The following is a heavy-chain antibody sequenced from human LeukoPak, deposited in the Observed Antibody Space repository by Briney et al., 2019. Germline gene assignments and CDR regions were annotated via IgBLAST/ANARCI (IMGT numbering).Heavy chain of an antibody. CDR2: IYYSGST. CDR1: GGSISSGDYY. V-gene: IGHV4-30-4*01. Sequence: SETLSLTCTVSGGSISSGDYYWSWIRQPPGKGLEWIGYIYYSGSTYYNPSLKSRVTISVDTSKNQFSLKLSSVTAADTAVYYCARDLFAAGYFDYWGQGTLVTVSS. CDR3: ARDLFAAGYFDY. J-gene: IGHJ4*02. D-gene: IGHD3-10*01.